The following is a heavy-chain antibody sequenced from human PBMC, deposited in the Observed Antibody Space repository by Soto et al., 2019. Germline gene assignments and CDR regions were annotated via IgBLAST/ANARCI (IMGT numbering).Heavy chain of an antibody. CDR1: SDSIRNCY. CDR3: ARFSQCSGGSCYYLDY. J-gene: IGHJ4*02. V-gene: IGHV4-59*08. Sequence: SESLFLTCTAASDSIRNCYGSWIRESPGKGLEWIGYIYYSGSTNYNPSLKSRVTISVDTSKNQFSLKLSSVTAADTAVYYCARFSQCSGGSCYYLDYWGQGTLVTVS. D-gene: IGHD2-15*01. CDR2: IYYSGST.